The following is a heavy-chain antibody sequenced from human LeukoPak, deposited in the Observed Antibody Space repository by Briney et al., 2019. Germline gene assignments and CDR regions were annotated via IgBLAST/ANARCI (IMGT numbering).Heavy chain of an antibody. D-gene: IGHD5-18*01. Sequence: GASVKVSCKASGYTFTSYDINWVRQATGQGLERMGWMNPNSGNTGYAQKFQGRVTMTRNTSISTAYMELSSLRSEDTAVYYCAKRRDTAMVRDYYYYYGMDVWGQGTTVTVSS. CDR2: MNPNSGNT. CDR3: AKRRDTAMVRDYYYYYGMDV. CDR1: GYTFTSYD. J-gene: IGHJ6*02. V-gene: IGHV1-8*01.